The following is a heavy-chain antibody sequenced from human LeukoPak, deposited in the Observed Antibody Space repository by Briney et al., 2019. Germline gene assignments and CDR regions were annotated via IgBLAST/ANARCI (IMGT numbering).Heavy chain of an antibody. CDR1: GFTFSSYS. CDR2: ISSSSSNI. J-gene: IGHJ6*03. V-gene: IGHV3-48*01. CDR3: ARSGSWDNYYYYYMDV. D-gene: IGHD3-10*01. Sequence: TGGSLRLSCAASGFTFSSYSMNWVRQAPGKGLEWVSDISSSSSNIYYADSVKGRFTISRDNAKNSLYLQMNSLRAEDTAVYYCARSGSWDNYYYYYMDVWGKGTTVTVSS.